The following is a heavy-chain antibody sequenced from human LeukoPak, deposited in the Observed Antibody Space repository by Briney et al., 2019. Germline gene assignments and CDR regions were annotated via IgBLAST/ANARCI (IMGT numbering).Heavy chain of an antibody. J-gene: IGHJ4*02. D-gene: IGHD5-12*01. CDR1: GFSFSSYS. CDR3: AKERHIRLVATSSDF. Sequence: PGGSLRLSCAASGFSFSSYSMSWVRQAPGKGLEWVSAISGGGIGTYYADSVKGRFTISRDNSKNTLYLQMHSLTAEDTAIYYCAKERHIRLVATSSDFWGQGTLVTVSS. CDR2: ISGGGIGT. V-gene: IGHV3-23*01.